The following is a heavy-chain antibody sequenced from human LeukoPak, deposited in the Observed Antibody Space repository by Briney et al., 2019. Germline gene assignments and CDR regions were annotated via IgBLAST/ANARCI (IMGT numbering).Heavy chain of an antibody. CDR1: GYTFTDYY. Sequence: ASVKGSCKASGYTFTDYYMHWVRQAPGQGLEWLGWINPNSGGTNYAQKFQGRVTMTRDTSIRTAYMELSRLRSDDTAVYYCAREYYDRSAYNQEAIDYWGQGTLVTVSS. V-gene: IGHV1-2*02. CDR3: AREYYDRSAYNQEAIDY. CDR2: INPNSGGT. J-gene: IGHJ4*02. D-gene: IGHD3-22*01.